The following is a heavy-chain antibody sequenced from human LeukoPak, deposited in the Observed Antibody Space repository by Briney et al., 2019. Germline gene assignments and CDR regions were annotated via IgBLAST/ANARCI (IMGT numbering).Heavy chain of an antibody. CDR3: VSPRGFSYGYFDY. J-gene: IGHJ4*02. V-gene: IGHV4-39*01. Sequence: SETLSLTCTVSGGSISSSSACWGWIRQPPGKGLEWIGSIYYSKNTYYNPSLKSRVTISADTSKNQFSLTLGSVSATDTAVYYCVSPRGFSYGYFDYWGQGTLVTVSS. CDR2: IYYSKNT. CDR1: GGSISSSSAC. D-gene: IGHD5-18*01.